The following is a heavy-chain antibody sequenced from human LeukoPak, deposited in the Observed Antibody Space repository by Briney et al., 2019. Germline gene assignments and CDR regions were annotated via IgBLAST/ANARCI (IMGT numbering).Heavy chain of an antibody. Sequence: GGSLRLFCAASGFTFSSYWMSWVRQAPGKGLEWVANIKQDGSEKYYVDSVKGRFTISRDNAKNSLYLQMNSLRAEDTAVYYCARDPASGSYDYWGQGTLVTVSS. J-gene: IGHJ4*02. CDR1: GFTFSSYW. D-gene: IGHD1-26*01. CDR3: ARDPASGSYDY. CDR2: IKQDGSEK. V-gene: IGHV3-7*01.